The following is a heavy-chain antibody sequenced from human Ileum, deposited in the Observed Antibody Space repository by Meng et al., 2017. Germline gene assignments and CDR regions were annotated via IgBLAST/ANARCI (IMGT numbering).Heavy chain of an antibody. Sequence: QGQLQGSGPGLVKPSQTLSVTCTVSGGSISSGGYYWGWIRQYPGKGLEWIGYIFYSGSTYYNSSLKSRINISVDTSKNQFSLKVSSVTAADTAVYYCARVRRGLGLRFDPWGQGTLVTVSS. CDR2: IFYSGST. CDR3: ARVRRGLGLRFDP. V-gene: IGHV4-31*03. J-gene: IGHJ5*02. CDR1: GGSISSGGYY. D-gene: IGHD3/OR15-3a*01.